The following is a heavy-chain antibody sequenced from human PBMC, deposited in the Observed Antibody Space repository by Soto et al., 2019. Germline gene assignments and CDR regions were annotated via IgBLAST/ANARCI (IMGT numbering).Heavy chain of an antibody. D-gene: IGHD4-4*01. V-gene: IGHV4-31*03. CDR2: LFYSSST. CDR1: GGSIRRGGYY. J-gene: IGHJ4*02. CDR3: ARSYYNSYVYGY. Sequence: QVQLQESGPGLVKPSQTLSLTCTVSGGSIRRGGYYWSWIRQHPGTGLEWIGNLFYSSSTYYNPPLTGRVTISVDTAKNEFSLNLSSVTAAVTAVYFCARSYYNSYVYGYWGQGTLVTVS.